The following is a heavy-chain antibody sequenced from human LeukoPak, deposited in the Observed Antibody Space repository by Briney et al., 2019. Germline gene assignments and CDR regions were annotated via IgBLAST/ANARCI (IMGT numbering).Heavy chain of an antibody. Sequence: PSETLSLTCTVSGGSISSYYWSWIRQPPGKGPEWIGYTYYSGSTNYNPSLKSRVTISVDTSKNQFSLKLSSVTAADTAVYYCASGYSSGSPYGHWGQGTLVTVSS. CDR1: GGSISSYY. D-gene: IGHD3-10*01. CDR3: ASGYSSGSPYGH. J-gene: IGHJ4*02. CDR2: TYYSGST. V-gene: IGHV4-59*01.